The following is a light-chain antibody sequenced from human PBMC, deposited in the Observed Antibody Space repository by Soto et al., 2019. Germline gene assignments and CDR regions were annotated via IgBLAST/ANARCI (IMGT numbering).Light chain of an antibody. V-gene: IGKV3-11*01. CDR2: DAS. CDR1: QSVSSY. Sequence: EIVLTQSPATLSLSPGERATLSCRASQSVSSYLAWYQQKPGQAPRLLIYDASSRATGILARFSGSGSGTDFTLTISSLEPEDFAVYYCQQRGNWPSLTFGGGTKVDIK. J-gene: IGKJ4*01. CDR3: QQRGNWPSLT.